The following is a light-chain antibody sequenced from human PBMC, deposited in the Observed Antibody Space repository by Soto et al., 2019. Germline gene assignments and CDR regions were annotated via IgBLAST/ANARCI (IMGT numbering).Light chain of an antibody. V-gene: IGLV2-23*01. CDR2: EDT. CDR1: TSDVGSYKF. Sequence: QSALTQPASVSGSPGQSIAISCTGTTSDVGSYKFVSWYQQHPGKAPKLLIYEDTKRPSGVSDRFSGSKSGNTASLTVSGLQPEDEAHYYCCSHASGSTALFGGGTKLTVL. J-gene: IGLJ2*01. CDR3: CSHASGSTAL.